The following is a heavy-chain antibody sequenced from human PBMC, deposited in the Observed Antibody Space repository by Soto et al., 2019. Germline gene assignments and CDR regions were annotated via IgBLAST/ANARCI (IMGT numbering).Heavy chain of an antibody. CDR1: GESISSSSYY. J-gene: IGHJ4*02. V-gene: IGHV4-39*01. CDR3: ARQRTTVVTQAYFDH. CDR2: IYYSGRT. Sequence: SETLSLTCIVSGESISSSSYYWGWIRQPPGKGLEWIGSIYYSGRTYYNPSFKSRVTTSIDTSKNQSSLKLSSVTATDTAVYYCARQRTTVVTQAYFDHWGQGALVTVSS. D-gene: IGHD2-21*02.